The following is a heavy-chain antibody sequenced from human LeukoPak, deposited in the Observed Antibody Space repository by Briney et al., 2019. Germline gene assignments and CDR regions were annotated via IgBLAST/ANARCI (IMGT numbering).Heavy chain of an antibody. CDR3: TTDYGSSISSYYYYGMDV. Sequence: PGGSLRLSCAASGFTFSSYAMHWVRQAPGKGLEWVAVISYDGSNKYYADSVKGRFTISRDNSKNTLYPQMNSLRAEDTAVYYCTTDYGSSISSYYYYGMDVWGQGTTVIVSS. CDR2: ISYDGSNK. V-gene: IGHV3-30-3*01. D-gene: IGHD2-21*01. CDR1: GFTFSSYA. J-gene: IGHJ6*02.